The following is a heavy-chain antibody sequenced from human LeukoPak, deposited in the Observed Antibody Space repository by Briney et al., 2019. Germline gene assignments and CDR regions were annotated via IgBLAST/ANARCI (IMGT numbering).Heavy chain of an antibody. CDR1: GFTFSSFW. J-gene: IGHJ5*02. Sequence: GGALRLSCAASGFTFSSFWMAWVRQAPGKGREWVANIRQAGSEKYYVDSVKGRFTISRDNAKNSLSLQMNSLRAEDTAVYYCVREDVGTGWFDPWGQGNLVTVSS. CDR3: VREDVGTGWFDP. CDR2: IRQAGSEK. V-gene: IGHV3-7*01. D-gene: IGHD7-27*01.